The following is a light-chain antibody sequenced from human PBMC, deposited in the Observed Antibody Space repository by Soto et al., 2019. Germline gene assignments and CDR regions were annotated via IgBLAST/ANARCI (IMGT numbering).Light chain of an antibody. Sequence: DIQMTQSPSSLSVSVGDRVTITCRASQSISNYLNWYQQKPGKAPKLLIYAASSLQSGVPSSFSGSGSGTDFTLTISSLQPEDFATYYCQQSYSTPWTFGQGTKVEIK. CDR3: QQSYSTPWT. J-gene: IGKJ1*01. CDR1: QSISNY. CDR2: AAS. V-gene: IGKV1-39*01.